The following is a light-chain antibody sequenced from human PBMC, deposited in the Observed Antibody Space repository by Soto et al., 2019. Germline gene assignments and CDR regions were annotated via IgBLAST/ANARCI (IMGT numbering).Light chain of an antibody. Sequence: QSALTQPPSASGSPGQSVAISCTGTSSDVGGYNYVSWYQQHPGKAPQLMVYEVNKRPSGVPERFSGSKSGNAASLTVSGLLAEDEAYYYCSSYAGSSNVFGTGTKLTVL. V-gene: IGLV2-8*01. CDR1: SSDVGGYNY. J-gene: IGLJ1*01. CDR2: EVN. CDR3: SSYAGSSNV.